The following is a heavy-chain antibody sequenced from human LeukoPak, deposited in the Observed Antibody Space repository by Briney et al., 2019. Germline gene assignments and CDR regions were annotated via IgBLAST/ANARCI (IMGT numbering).Heavy chain of an antibody. V-gene: IGHV4-59*01. CDR2: IYDSGTT. CDR3: ARGSGDYATSDAEYFQH. Sequence: SETLSLTCTVSGGSISSYYWSWIRQPPGKGLEWIGYIYDSGTTNYDPSLKSRVTISLDTSKNQFSLNLTSVTAADTAVYHCARGSGDYATSDAEYFQHWSQGTLVTVSS. J-gene: IGHJ1*01. CDR1: GGSISSYY. D-gene: IGHD4-17*01.